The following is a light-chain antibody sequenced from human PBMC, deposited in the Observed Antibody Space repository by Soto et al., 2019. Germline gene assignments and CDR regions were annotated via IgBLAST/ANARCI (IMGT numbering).Light chain of an antibody. J-gene: IGKJ5*01. CDR3: QYTDSFPLIT. Sequence: DIQMTQSPSFVSASVGDRVTITCRASQAISNWVAWYQQKPGKAPKLLIYAASSLYSGVPARFSGSGSGTDFTLTITSLQPEDFATYYCQYTDSFPLITFAQGTRLEIK. V-gene: IGKV1-12*01. CDR2: AAS. CDR1: QAISNW.